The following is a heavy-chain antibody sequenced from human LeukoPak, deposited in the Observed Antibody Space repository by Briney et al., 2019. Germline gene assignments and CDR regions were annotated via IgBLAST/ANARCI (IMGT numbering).Heavy chain of an antibody. V-gene: IGHV4-59*01. CDR3: ARGGNYWPQWWFDP. CDR1: GGSISTYY. CDR2: IYYTGST. D-gene: IGHD1-26*01. Sequence: SETLSLTCTASGGSISTYYWSWIRQPPGKGLEWIGYIYYTGSTSYNPSLKIRVTMSLAASKNQFSLELNSVTPADTAVYYCARGGNYWPQWWFDPWGRGTLVSVSS. J-gene: IGHJ5*02.